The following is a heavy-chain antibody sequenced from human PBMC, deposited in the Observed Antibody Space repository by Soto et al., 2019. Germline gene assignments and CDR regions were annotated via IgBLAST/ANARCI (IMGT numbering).Heavy chain of an antibody. V-gene: IGHV4-59*01. CDR1: GGSITSSY. CDR2: IYDTGISGYTPST. J-gene: IGHJ4*02. CDR3: ARRDSSSFYDY. Sequence: SETLSLTCTVSGGSITSSYWSWIRRPPGKGLEWIAYIYDTGISGYTPSTSYNPSLKSRVTMSVDTSKSQFSLKLTSVTAADTAVYYCARRDSSSFYDYWGQGTLVTVSS. D-gene: IGHD6-13*01.